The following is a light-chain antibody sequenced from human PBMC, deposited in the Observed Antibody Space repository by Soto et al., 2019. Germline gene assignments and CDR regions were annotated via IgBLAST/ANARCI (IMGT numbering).Light chain of an antibody. J-gene: IGLJ1*01. CDR3: FSYAGSYSVV. Sequence: QSALTQPRSVSGSPGQSVTISCTGTRSDVGGYSYVSWYQQHPGKAPKLMMYDVKTRPSGIPDRFSGSKSGNTASLTISGLQAEDGADYYCFSYAGSYSVVFGRGTKLTVL. CDR1: RSDVGGYSY. V-gene: IGLV2-11*01. CDR2: DVK.